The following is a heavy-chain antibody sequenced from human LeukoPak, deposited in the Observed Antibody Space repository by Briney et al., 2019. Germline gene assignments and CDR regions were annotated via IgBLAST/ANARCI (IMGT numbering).Heavy chain of an antibody. V-gene: IGHV3-11*01. J-gene: IGHJ4*02. CDR1: GFTFSDYY. Sequence: PGGSLRLSCAASGFTFSDYYMSWIRQAPGKGLEWVSYISSSGSTIYYADSVKGLFTISRDNAWNSLYLQMNSLRAEDTAVYYCARGNIYGDFGFFGYWGQGTLVTVSP. D-gene: IGHD4-17*01. CDR3: ARGNIYGDFGFFGY. CDR2: ISSSGSTI.